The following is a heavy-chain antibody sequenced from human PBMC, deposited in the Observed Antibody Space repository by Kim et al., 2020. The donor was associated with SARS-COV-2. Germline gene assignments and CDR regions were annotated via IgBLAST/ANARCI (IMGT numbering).Heavy chain of an antibody. CDR2: INHSGST. CDR1: GGSLSSSSW. J-gene: IGHJ5*02. CDR3: AIGVSSAWTLRDWFDP. V-gene: IGHV4-4*02. Sequence: SETLSLTCTVSGGSLSSSSWWTWVRQPPGKGLEWIGEINHSGSTNNNPSLKSRVSISVDKSKNQFSLKLSSVTAADTAVYYCAIGVSSAWTLRDWFDPWGQGTLVTVSS. D-gene: IGHD6-19*01.